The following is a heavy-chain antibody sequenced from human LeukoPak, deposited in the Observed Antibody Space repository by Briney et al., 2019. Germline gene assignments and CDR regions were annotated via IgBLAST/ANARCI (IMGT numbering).Heavy chain of an antibody. CDR3: ARAPESTGGAFDI. J-gene: IGHJ3*02. CDR2: IGTAGDT. CDR1: GFTFSSYD. Sequence: QPGGSLRLSCAASGFTFSSYDMHWVRQATGKGLEWVSVIGTAGDTYYPGSVKGRFTISRENAKNSLYLQMNSLRAGDTAVYYCARAPESTGGAFDIWGQGTMVTVSS. V-gene: IGHV3-13*01. D-gene: IGHD7-27*01.